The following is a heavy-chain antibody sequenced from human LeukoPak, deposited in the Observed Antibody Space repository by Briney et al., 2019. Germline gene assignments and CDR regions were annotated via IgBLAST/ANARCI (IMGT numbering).Heavy chain of an antibody. D-gene: IGHD6-13*01. CDR3: ARDVGHLRIAAAGTGH. J-gene: IGHJ4*02. CDR2: IYYSGST. Sequence: SETLSLTCSVSGYSITSGYYWSWIRQPPGKGLEWIGYIYYSGSTYYNPSLKSRVTISVDTSKNQFSLKLSSVTAADTAVYYCARDVGHLRIAAAGTGHWGQGTLVTVSS. CDR1: GYSITSGYY. V-gene: IGHV4-30-4*08.